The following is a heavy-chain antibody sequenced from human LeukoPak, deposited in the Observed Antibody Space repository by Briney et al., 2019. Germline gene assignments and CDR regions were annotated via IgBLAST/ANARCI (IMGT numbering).Heavy chain of an antibody. Sequence: GGSLRLSCATSGFSFSSHAMTWVRQAPGKGLEWLSAISISGDDTYYADSVKGRFTISRDNSKDTLYLQMNSLSADDTAMYYCANEIRPNDYWGQGTLVTVSS. J-gene: IGHJ4*02. CDR1: GFSFSSHA. CDR2: ISISGDDT. CDR3: ANEIRPNDY. V-gene: IGHV3-23*01. D-gene: IGHD4-17*01.